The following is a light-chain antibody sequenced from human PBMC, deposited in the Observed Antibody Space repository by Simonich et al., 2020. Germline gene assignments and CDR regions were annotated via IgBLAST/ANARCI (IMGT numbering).Light chain of an antibody. CDR2: DVR. CDR1: SSDVGGYNY. Sequence: QSALTQPASVSGSPGQSITISCTGTSSDVGGYNYVSWYQQHPSKAPKLMIYDVRKRPSGVANRFSGSKSGNTASLTISGLQAEDEADYYCSSYTSSSTRVFGGGTKLTVL. CDR3: SSYTSSSTRV. V-gene: IGLV2-14*01. J-gene: IGLJ3*02.